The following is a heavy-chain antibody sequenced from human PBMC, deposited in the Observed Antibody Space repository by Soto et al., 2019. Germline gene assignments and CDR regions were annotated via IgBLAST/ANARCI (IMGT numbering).Heavy chain of an antibody. CDR1: GDSISSRTYF. CDR2: IYYSGST. Sequence: PSETLSLTCTVSGDSISSRTYFWGWVRQPPGKGLEWIGSIYYSGSTYYNPSLKSRVTISVDTSKNHFSLKLSSVTAADTAVYYCARHLGQGYFDYWGQGTLVTVSS. CDR3: ARHLGQGYFDY. J-gene: IGHJ4*02. V-gene: IGHV4-39*02.